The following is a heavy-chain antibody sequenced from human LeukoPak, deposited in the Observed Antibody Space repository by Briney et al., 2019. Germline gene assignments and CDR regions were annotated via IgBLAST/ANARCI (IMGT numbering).Heavy chain of an antibody. CDR3: AKLGRVVVVAARDARYY. CDR1: GFTFSSYA. CDR2: ISGSGGST. D-gene: IGHD2-15*01. J-gene: IGHJ4*02. Sequence: PGGSLRLSCAASGFTFSSYAMSWVRQAPGKGLEWVSAISGSGGSTYYADSVKGRFTISRDNSKNTLYLQMNSLRAEDTAVYYCAKLGRVVVVAARDARYYWGQGTLVTVSS. V-gene: IGHV3-23*01.